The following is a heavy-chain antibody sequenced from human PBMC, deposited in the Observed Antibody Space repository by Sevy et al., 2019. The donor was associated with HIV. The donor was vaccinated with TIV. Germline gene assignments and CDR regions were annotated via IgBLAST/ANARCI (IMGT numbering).Heavy chain of an antibody. J-gene: IGHJ4*02. CDR3: ARSIDCSSTSCTTPFDY. V-gene: IGHV4-59*01. Sequence: KQSQTLSLTCTVSGGSISSYYWSWIRQPPGKGLEWIGYIYYSGSTNYNPSLKSRVTISVDTSKNQFSLKLSSVTAADTTVYYCARSIDCSSTSCTTPFDYWGQGTLVTVSS. CDR1: GGSISSYY. CDR2: IYYSGST. D-gene: IGHD2-2*01.